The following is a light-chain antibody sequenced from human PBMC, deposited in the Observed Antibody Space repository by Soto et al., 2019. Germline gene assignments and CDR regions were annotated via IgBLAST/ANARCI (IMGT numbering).Light chain of an antibody. CDR2: EGS. J-gene: IGLJ2*01. V-gene: IGLV2-23*01. Sequence: QSALTQPASVSGSPGQSITISCTGTSSDVGSYNLVSWYQQHPGKAPKLMIYEGSKRPSGVSNRFSGSKSGNTASLTISGLQAEDEADYYCCSYAGSSNVVFGGGTKPDRP. CDR1: SSDVGSYNL. CDR3: CSYAGSSNVV.